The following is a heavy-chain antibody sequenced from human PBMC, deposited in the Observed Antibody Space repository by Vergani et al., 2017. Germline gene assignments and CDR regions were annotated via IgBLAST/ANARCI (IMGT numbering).Heavy chain of an antibody. J-gene: IGHJ4*02. Sequence: EVQLVLSGAEVKTPGVSLKISCKGSGYSFTSYWIGWVRQMPGKGLECMGIIYPGDSDTRYSPSFQGQVTISANKSISTAYLQWSSLKASDTAMYYCAGGSEDYGGNNPFNYWGQGTLVTVSS. V-gene: IGHV5-51*01. CDR2: IYPGDSDT. CDR3: AGGSEDYGGNNPFNY. CDR1: GYSFTSYW. D-gene: IGHD4-23*01.